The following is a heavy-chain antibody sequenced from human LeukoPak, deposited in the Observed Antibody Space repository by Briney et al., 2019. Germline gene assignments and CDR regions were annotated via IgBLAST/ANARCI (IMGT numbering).Heavy chain of an antibody. CDR1: GDSIIRSDW. CDR3: AKTRSGTYYGYSFDV. CDR2: IYYSGRI. Sequence: SSDALSLTCAVSGDSIIRSDWWAWIRQPPGKGLEWLGNIYYSGRIYHNPSLQTRVIMSVDSSKNQFSLRLDSVTAADTAVYYCAKTRSGTYYGYSFDVWGQGKLVIVSS. D-gene: IGHD1-26*01. V-gene: IGHV4-28*05. J-gene: IGHJ3*01.